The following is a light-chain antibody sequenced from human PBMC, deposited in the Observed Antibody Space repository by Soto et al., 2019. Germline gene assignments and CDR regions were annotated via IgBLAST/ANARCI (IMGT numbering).Light chain of an antibody. J-gene: IGLJ1*01. CDR2: ENN. CDR1: SSNLGAGYE. V-gene: IGLV1-40*01. Sequence: QSVLTQPPSVSEAPGQRVTISCTGSSSNLGAGYEAHWYQQLPGRAPKLLIYENNNRPSGVPDRFSGSKSGTSASLAITGLQAEDEAEYYCQSYDSSLSGYVFGTGTKLTVL. CDR3: QSYDSSLSGYV.